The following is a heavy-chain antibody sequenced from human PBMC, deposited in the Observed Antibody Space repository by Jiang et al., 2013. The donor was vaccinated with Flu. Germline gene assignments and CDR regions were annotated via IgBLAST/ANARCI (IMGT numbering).Heavy chain of an antibody. V-gene: IGHV4-59*08. CDR1: GDSISSYF. J-gene: IGHJ5*02. Sequence: GSGLVKPSETLSLTCTVSGDSISSYFWSWIRQPPGKGLEWMGCIENRGNTNYNPSLKSRVTISVDTSKNQISLKVRSVTVADTAIYYCARHGNRYVESLGWIDPWGQGNLVTVSS. CDR2: IENRGNT. D-gene: IGHD3-9*01. CDR3: ARHGNRYVESLGWIDP.